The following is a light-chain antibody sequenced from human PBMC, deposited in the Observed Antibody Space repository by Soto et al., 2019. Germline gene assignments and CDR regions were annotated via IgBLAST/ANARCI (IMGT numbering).Light chain of an antibody. J-gene: IGKJ1*01. Sequence: DIQMTQSPSTLSGSVGDGVTITCRASQSIRSWLAWYQQRPGKAPKLLIYKASSLESGVPSRFSGSGSGTEFTLTISSLQPDDFATYYCQQYNSYSRTLGQGTKVDIK. CDR2: KAS. CDR1: QSIRSW. CDR3: QQYNSYSRT. V-gene: IGKV1-5*03.